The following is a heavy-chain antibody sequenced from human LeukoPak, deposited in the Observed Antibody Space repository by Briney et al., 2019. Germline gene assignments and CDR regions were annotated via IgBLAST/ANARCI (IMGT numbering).Heavy chain of an antibody. CDR2: ITTNTGSP. V-gene: IGHV7-4-1*02. CDR3: ARDRDWFDP. CDR1: GGTFSSYA. J-gene: IGHJ5*02. Sequence: ASVKVSCKASGGTFSSYAISWVRQVPGQGLEWMGWITTNTGSPTYAPAFTGRFVFSLDTSVSTAYLQINSLKPEDTAVYYCARDRDWFDPWGQGTLVTVSS.